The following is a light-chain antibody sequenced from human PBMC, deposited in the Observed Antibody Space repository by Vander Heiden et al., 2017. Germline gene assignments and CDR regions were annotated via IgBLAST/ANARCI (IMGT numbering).Light chain of an antibody. V-gene: IGKV1-39*01. CDR3: QQSDSTPLT. CDR1: QSISSY. Sequence: DMQMTQSPSSLSASVGDSVTITCRASQSISSYLNWYQQKPGKAPKLLIYAASSLQSGVPSRFRGSGSGTDFTLTISSLQPEYFATYDCQQSDSTPLTFGGGTKVEIK. CDR2: AAS. J-gene: IGKJ4*01.